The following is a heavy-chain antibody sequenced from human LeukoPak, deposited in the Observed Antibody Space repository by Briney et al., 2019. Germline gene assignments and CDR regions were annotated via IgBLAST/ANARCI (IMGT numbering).Heavy chain of an antibody. D-gene: IGHD6-19*01. CDR3: ARQRRSSGWPNDY. Sequence: GESLKISGKGSGYSFTSYWIAWMRQMPGKGLEWMGIIYPDDSDTRYSPSFQGQVTITADKSISTAYLQWSSLKASDNAMYYCARQRRSSGWPNDYWGQGTLVTVSS. CDR2: IYPDDSDT. V-gene: IGHV5-51*01. J-gene: IGHJ4*02. CDR1: GYSFTSYW.